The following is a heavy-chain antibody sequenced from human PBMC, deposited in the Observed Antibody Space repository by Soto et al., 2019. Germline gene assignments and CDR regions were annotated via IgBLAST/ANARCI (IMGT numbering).Heavy chain of an antibody. CDR1: GGSITGSNYY. CDR2: VFYTGFT. J-gene: IGHJ4*02. V-gene: IGHV4-39*01. CDR3: ATSQKGYNWNYFDH. Sequence: QLQLQESGPGLLKPSETFSFTSAVSGGSITGSNYYWVCLGQSPGKGPEWIGSVFYTGFTSYNPSLESRVSVSVDTSKNQFSLKVSGVSAADTAVYYCATSQKGYNWNYFDHWGQGALVTVSS. D-gene: IGHD1-20*01.